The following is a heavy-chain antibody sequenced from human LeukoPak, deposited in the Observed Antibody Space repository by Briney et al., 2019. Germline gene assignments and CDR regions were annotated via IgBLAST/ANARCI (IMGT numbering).Heavy chain of an antibody. V-gene: IGHV4-59*01. D-gene: IGHD6-13*01. CDR1: GGSISSYY. CDR2: IYYSGST. Sequence: SETLSLTCTVSGGSISSYYWSWIRQPPGKGLEWIGYIYYSGSTNYNPSLKSRVTISVDTSKNQLSLKLSSVTAADTAVYYCARTTEAHSWRTRYYDYYMDVWGKGTTVTVSS. J-gene: IGHJ6*03. CDR3: ARTTEAHSWRTRYYDYYMDV.